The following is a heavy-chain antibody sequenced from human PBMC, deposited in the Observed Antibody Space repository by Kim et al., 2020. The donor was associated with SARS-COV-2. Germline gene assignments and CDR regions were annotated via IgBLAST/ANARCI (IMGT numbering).Heavy chain of an antibody. D-gene: IGHD3-22*01. Sequence: GGSLRLSCAASGFTFSSYDMHWVRQATGKGLEWVSAIGTAGDTYYPGSVKGRFTISRENAKNSLYLQMNSLRAGDTAVYYCAKALYDSSGNTAWYYFDYWGQGTLVTVSS. V-gene: IGHV3-13*01. CDR1: GFTFSSYD. CDR3: AKALYDSSGNTAWYYFDY. CDR2: IGTAGDT. J-gene: IGHJ4*02.